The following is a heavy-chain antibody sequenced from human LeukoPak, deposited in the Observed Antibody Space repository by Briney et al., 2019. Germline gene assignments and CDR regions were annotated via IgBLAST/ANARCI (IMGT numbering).Heavy chain of an antibody. CDR2: IYHSGST. CDR3: AKDLSPLYYYYGMDV. J-gene: IGHJ6*02. V-gene: IGHV4-30-2*01. CDR1: GGSISSGGYS. D-gene: IGHD2/OR15-2a*01. Sequence: PSETLSLTCAVSGGSISSGGYSWSWIRQPPGKGLEWIGYIYHSGSTYYNPSLKSRVTISVDRSKNQFSLKLSSVTAADTAVYYCAKDLSPLYYYYGMDVWGQGTTVTVSS.